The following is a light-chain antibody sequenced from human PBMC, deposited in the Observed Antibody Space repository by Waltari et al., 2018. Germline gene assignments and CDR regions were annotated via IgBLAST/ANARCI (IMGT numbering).Light chain of an antibody. CDR2: GTN. V-gene: IGLV1-40*01. CDR3: QSYDTTLGVV. Sequence: QSVLTQPPSVSGAPGQRVSISCTGTTSNIGTYDVHWYQQGPGKAPKLIIYGTNTRPLGVPALFVGSQSGTSASLAIIGLQAEDEADYYCQSYDTTLGVVFGGGTKLTVL. J-gene: IGLJ2*01. CDR1: TSNIGTYD.